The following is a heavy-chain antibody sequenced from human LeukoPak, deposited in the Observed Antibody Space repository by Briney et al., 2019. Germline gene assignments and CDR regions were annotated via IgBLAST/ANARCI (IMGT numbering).Heavy chain of an antibody. CDR2: IYYSGST. CDR1: GGSISSYY. Sequence: SETLSLTCTVSGGSISSYYWSWIRQPPGKGLEWIGYIYYSGSTNYNPSLKSRVTISVDTSKNQFSLKLSSVTAAVTAVYYCAREGGTYAFDIWGQGTMVTVSS. J-gene: IGHJ3*02. D-gene: IGHD3-16*01. CDR3: AREGGTYAFDI. V-gene: IGHV4-59*01.